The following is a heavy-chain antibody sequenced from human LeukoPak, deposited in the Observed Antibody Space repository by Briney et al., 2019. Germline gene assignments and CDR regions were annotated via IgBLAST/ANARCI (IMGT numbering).Heavy chain of an antibody. CDR3: ARHSIGATTDFDY. CDR1: GGSISSSSYY. J-gene: IGHJ4*02. V-gene: IGHV4-39*01. D-gene: IGHD1-26*01. CDR2: IYYSGST. Sequence: SETLSLTCTVTGGSISSSSYYWGWIRQPPGKGLEWIGSIYYSGSTYYNPSLKSRVTISVDTSKNQFSLKLSSVTAADTAVYYCARHSIGATTDFDYWGQGTLVTVSS.